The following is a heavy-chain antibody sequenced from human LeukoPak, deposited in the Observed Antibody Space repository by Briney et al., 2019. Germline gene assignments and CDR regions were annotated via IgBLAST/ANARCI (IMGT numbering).Heavy chain of an antibody. CDR2: IGGSGAIT. CDR1: GFTRFTFSIYA. V-gene: IGHV3-23*01. J-gene: IGHJ4*02. D-gene: IGHD6-6*01. CDR3: ARSVAAQLTDY. Sequence: GGSLRLSCTSSGFTRFTFSIYAMTWVRQAPGKGLEWVSAIGGSGAITYYADSVKGRFTISRDNSKNTLYLQMNSLRAEDTAVYYCARSVAAQLTDYWGQGTLVTVSS.